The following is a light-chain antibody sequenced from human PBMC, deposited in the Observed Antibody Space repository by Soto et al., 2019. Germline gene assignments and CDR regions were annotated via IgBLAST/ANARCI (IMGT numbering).Light chain of an antibody. J-gene: IGKJ5*01. CDR2: GVS. CDR3: QVYGPSPPIT. Sequence: EVGLTQSPGTLPLSPGERAALSCRAIQIVYGRQLAWYQHKPGQAPRLLMYGVSSRATGIPDRFTGSGSGADFTLTISRLEPEDFAVYYCQVYGPSPPITFGQGTRLEI. V-gene: IGKV3-20*01. CDR1: QIVYGRQ.